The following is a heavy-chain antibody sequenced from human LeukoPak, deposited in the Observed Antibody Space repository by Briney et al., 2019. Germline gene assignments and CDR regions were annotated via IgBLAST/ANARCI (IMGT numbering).Heavy chain of an antibody. Sequence: QSGGSLRLSCAASGFTFRNYGMHWVRQAPGKGLEWVTFIRSDSSYKYYADSVKGRFTISRDNSKNTLYLQMNSLRDEDTAVYSCAKDYYGDWGQGTLVTVSS. V-gene: IGHV3-30*02. CDR1: GFTFRNYG. D-gene: IGHD3-10*01. CDR2: IRSDSSYK. J-gene: IGHJ4*02. CDR3: AKDYYGD.